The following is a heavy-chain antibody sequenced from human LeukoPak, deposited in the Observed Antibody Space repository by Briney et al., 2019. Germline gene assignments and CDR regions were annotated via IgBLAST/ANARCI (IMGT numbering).Heavy chain of an antibody. J-gene: IGHJ6*02. CDR1: GGTFTRYA. CDR3: ARVQAVGVPVAIDAYYDYGMDV. CDR2: IIPILGIA. V-gene: IGHV1-69*04. Sequence: ASVKVSCKASGGTFTRYAMSWVRQAPGQGLEWMGRIIPILGIAHYAQKFQGRLTITADKSSSTAYMELSSLRSGDTAVYYCARVQAVGVPVAIDAYYDYGMDVWGQGTTVTVSS. D-gene: IGHD2-2*02.